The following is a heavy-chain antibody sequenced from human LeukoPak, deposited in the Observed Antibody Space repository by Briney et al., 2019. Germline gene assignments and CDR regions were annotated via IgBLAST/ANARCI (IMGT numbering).Heavy chain of an antibody. CDR3: ARALDCSSTSCSLYYFDY. D-gene: IGHD2-2*01. CDR2: ISSSSSYI. CDR1: GFTFSSYS. J-gene: IGHJ4*02. Sequence: GVLRLSCAASGFTFSSYSMNWVRQAPGKGLEWVSSISSSSSYIYYADSVKGRFTISRDNAKNSLYLQMNSLRAEDTAVYYCARALDCSSTSCSLYYFDYWGQGTLVTVSS. V-gene: IGHV3-21*01.